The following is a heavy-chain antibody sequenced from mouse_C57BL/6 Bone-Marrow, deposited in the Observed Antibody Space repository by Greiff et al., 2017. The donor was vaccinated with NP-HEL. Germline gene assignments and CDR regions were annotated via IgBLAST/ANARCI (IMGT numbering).Heavy chain of an antibody. CDR2: IDPSDSYT. V-gene: IGHV1-50*01. J-gene: IGHJ4*01. CDR3: ARGGGSLRRGDY. CDR1: GYTFTSYW. Sequence: QVQLQQPGAELVKPGASVKLSCKASGYTFTSYWMQWVKQRPGQGLEWIGEIDPSDSYTNYNQKFKGKATLTVDTSSSTAYMQLSSLTSEDSAVYYCARGGGSLRRGDYWGQGTSVTVSS. D-gene: IGHD2-12*01.